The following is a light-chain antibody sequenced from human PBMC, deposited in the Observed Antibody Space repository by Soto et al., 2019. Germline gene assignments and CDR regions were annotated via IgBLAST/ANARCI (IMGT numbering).Light chain of an antibody. V-gene: IGLV1-40*01. J-gene: IGLJ1*01. CDR1: SSNIGAGYE. CDR2: ENT. CDR3: QFYDSSLSGYV. Sequence: QAVLTQPPSVSEAPGPRVTISCTGSSSNIGAGYEAHWYQQVPGTAPKLLIYENTNRPSWVPDRFSGSKSGTSASLAITGLQAEDEAEDYCQFYDSSLSGYVFGSGTKLTVL.